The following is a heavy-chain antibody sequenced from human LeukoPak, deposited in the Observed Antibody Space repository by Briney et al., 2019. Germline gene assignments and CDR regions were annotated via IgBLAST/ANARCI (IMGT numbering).Heavy chain of an antibody. J-gene: IGHJ4*02. V-gene: IGHV1-46*01. CDR1: GYTFTSYY. CDR2: IDPSDGST. CDR3: PRSKKKFDY. Sequence: EASVKVSCKASGYTFTSYYMHWVRQAPGQGLEWMGIIDPSDGSTSCAQKFQGRVTMTRDRSTSTVYMELSSLRSEDTAVYYCPRSKKKFDYWGQGTLVTVSS.